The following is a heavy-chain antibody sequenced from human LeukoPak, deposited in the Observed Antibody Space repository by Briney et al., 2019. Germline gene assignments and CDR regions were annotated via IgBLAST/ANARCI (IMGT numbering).Heavy chain of an antibody. V-gene: IGHV3-30*04. J-gene: IGHJ4*02. Sequence: GGSLRLSCAASGFTFSSYAMHWVRQAPGKGLEWVAVISYDGSNKYYADSVKGRFTISRDNSKNTLYLQMNSLRAEDTAVYYCARGSTYYYDSSAGNWGQGTLVTVSS. D-gene: IGHD3-22*01. CDR3: ARGSTYYYDSSAGN. CDR1: GFTFSSYA. CDR2: ISYDGSNK.